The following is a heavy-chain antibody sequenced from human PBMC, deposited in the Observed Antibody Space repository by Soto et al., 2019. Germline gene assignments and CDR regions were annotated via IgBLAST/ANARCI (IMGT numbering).Heavy chain of an antibody. V-gene: IGHV1-69*06. D-gene: IGHD3-10*01. CDR1: GDTFSSYA. CDR2: IIPMFNTP. J-gene: IGHJ4*02. Sequence: QMQLVQSGAELKKPGSSVKVSCRATGDTFSSYAFSWVRQAPGQGLVWMGGIIPMFNTPAYAQNFQGRVTITADKTTNPAYLEVTSLTSDDTAVYYCARATMGVRDHMTWWGQGTLVTVSS. CDR3: ARATMGVRDHMTW.